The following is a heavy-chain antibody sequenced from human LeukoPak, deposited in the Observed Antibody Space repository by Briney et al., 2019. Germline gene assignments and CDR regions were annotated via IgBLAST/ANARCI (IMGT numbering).Heavy chain of an antibody. Sequence: SETLSLTCTVSGGSISSRSYYWGWIRQPPGKGPEWIGSIFYSGTTYYNPSLKSRVTISVDTSKNQFSLRLSSVTAADTAVHYCASENCSGTSCSSFDYWGQGTLVTVSS. V-gene: IGHV4-39*01. D-gene: IGHD2-2*01. CDR3: ASENCSGTSCSSFDY. CDR2: IFYSGTT. CDR1: GGSISSRSYY. J-gene: IGHJ4*02.